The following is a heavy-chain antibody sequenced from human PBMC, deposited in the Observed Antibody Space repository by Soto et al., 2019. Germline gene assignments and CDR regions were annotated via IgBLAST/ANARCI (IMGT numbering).Heavy chain of an antibody. CDR2: ISGSGGGT. V-gene: IGHV3-23*01. CDR1: GFPFSNYA. J-gene: IGHJ3*02. CDR3: AKVDYYDRSGYFAAFDI. D-gene: IGHD3-22*01. Sequence: GGSLRLSCAASGFPFSNYAMNWVRQAPGKGLEWVSVISGSGGGTYYADSVKGRFTISRDNSKNTLYLQMNSLRAEDTAVYYCAKVDYYDRSGYFAAFDIWGQGTMVTVSS.